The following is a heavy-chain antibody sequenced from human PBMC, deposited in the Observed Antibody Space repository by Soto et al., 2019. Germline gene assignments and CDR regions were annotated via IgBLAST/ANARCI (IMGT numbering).Heavy chain of an antibody. D-gene: IGHD2-15*01. CDR1: GFTFSNYR. Sequence: GGSLRLSCVASGFTFSNYRMHWVRQAPGKGLVWVSHINTDGSSPSYADSVRGRFTISRDNAKNTVYLQMNSLRAEDSAVYYCANMGPPGGPIWGQGTMVTVSS. V-gene: IGHV3-74*01. CDR3: ANMGPPGGPI. CDR2: INTDGSSP. J-gene: IGHJ3*02.